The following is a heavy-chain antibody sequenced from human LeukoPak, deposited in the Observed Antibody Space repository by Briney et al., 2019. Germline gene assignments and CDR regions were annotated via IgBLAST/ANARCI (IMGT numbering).Heavy chain of an antibody. CDR3: ASLIAAAGLYYFDY. CDR2: IYHSGST. J-gene: IGHJ4*02. Sequence: PSETLSLTCTVSGGSISSGGYYWSWIRQPPGKGLEWIGYIYHSGSTYYNPSLKSRVTISVDRSKNQFSLKLSSVTAADTAVYYCASLIAAAGLYYFDYWGQGTLVTVSS. V-gene: IGHV4-30-2*02. D-gene: IGHD6-13*01. CDR1: GGSISSGGYY.